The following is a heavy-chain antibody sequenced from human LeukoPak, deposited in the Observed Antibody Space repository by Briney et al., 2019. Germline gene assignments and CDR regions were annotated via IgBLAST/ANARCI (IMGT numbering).Heavy chain of an antibody. CDR1: GDTFTGYY. CDR3: ARAYYDILTGYENFDY. CDR2: INPNSGGT. Sequence: ASVKVSCKASGDTFTGYYMHWVRQAPGQGLEWMGWINPNSGGTNYAQKFQGRVTMTRDTSISTAYMELSRLRSDDTAVYYCARAYYDILTGYENFDYWGQGTLVTVSS. D-gene: IGHD3-9*01. J-gene: IGHJ4*02. V-gene: IGHV1-2*02.